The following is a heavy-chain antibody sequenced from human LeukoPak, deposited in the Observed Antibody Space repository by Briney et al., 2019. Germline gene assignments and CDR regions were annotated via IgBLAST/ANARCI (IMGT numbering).Heavy chain of an antibody. D-gene: IGHD3-10*01. CDR3: ARRERSYYNGDAFDI. V-gene: IGHV5-51*01. CDR1: GYSFTSYW. J-gene: IGHJ3*02. Sequence: GESLKISCKGSGYSFTSYWIGWVRQMPGKGLEWMGIIYPGDSDTRYSPSFQGQVTISADKSISTAYLQWSSLKASDTAMYYCARRERSYYNGDAFDIWGQGTMVTVSS. CDR2: IYPGDSDT.